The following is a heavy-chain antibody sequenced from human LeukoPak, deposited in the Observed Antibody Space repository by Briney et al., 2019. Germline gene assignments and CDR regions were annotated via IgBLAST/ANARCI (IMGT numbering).Heavy chain of an antibody. J-gene: IGHJ5*02. D-gene: IGHD3-10*01. V-gene: IGHV4-34*01. CDR3: ARAEAFYYASGTSSHWFDP. Sequence: SETQSLTCAVYGGSFSGFYWSWIRQPPGKGLEWIGEINHSGGTNHNPSLKSRVTISVGTSKNQFSLKLSSVTAADTAVYYCARAEAFYYASGTSSHWFDPWGQGTLVTVSS. CDR1: GGSFSGFY. CDR2: INHSGGT.